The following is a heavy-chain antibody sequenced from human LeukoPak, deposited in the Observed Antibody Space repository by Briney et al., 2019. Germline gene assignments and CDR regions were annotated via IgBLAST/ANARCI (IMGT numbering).Heavy chain of an antibody. CDR2: INHSGST. CDR1: GGSFSGYY. J-gene: IGHJ5*02. CDR3: AGGEENDWFVP. V-gene: IGHV4-34*01. Sequence: PSETLSLTCAVYGGSFSGYYWSWIRQPPGKGLEWIGEINHSGSTNYNPSLKSRVTISVDTSKNQFSLKLSSVTAADTAVYYCAGGEENDWFVPWGQGTLVTVSS.